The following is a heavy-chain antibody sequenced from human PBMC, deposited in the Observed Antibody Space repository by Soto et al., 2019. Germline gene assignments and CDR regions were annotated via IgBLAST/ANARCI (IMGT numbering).Heavy chain of an antibody. CDR2: IWYDGSNK. CDR1: GFTFSSYG. V-gene: IGHV3-33*01. D-gene: IGHD5-18*01. J-gene: IGHJ6*02. CDR3: AREVDTAMVTRHYYGMDF. Sequence: PGGSLRLSCAASGFTFSSYGMHWVRQAPGKGLEWVAVIWYDGSNKYYADSVKGRFTISRDNSKNTLYLQMNSLRAEDTAVYYRAREVDTAMVTRHYYGMDFWGQRTTVTVSS.